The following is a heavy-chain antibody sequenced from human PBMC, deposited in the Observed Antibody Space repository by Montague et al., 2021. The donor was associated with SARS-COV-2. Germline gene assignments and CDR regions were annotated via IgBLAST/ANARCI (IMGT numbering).Heavy chain of an antibody. CDR3: AKKTIAVPGSLHFDS. CDR1: GFTFSSYG. D-gene: IGHD6-19*01. CDR2: ISGGGDMT. Sequence: SLRLSCAASGFTFSSYGMFWVRQTPGKGLEWVSAISGGGDMTYYADSVKGRFTISRDNSKNTLYLQMNTLRAEDTAVYFCAKKTIAVPGSLHFDSWGQGTLVTVSS. V-gene: IGHV3-23*01. J-gene: IGHJ4*02.